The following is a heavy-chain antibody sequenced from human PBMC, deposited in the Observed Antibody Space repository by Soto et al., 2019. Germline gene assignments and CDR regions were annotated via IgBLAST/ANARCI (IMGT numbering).Heavy chain of an antibody. D-gene: IGHD3-10*01. CDR3: ASPSYGSGSYH. CDR2: INAGNGNT. J-gene: IGHJ5*02. V-gene: IGHV1-3*01. Sequence: QVQLVQSGAEVKKPGASVKVSCKASGYTFSSYLLHWVRQAPGQRLEWMGWINAGNGNTKYSQKFQGRVTLTRDTRDTSASTAYMELSSLRSEDTAVYYCASPSYGSGSYHWGQGTLVTVSS. CDR1: GYTFSSYL.